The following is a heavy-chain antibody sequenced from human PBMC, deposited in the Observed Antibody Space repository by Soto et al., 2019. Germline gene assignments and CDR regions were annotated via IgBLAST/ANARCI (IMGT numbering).Heavy chain of an antibody. Sequence: QLHLVQSGAVVKKPGASVTVSCSASGYPVTAYYMHWVRQAPGRGLEWMGGINPATGAAKYTQTFQGRVTMTRDPSTGTVFMELSGRTSEDTAGFYCARGGGVGVAGSAAFDMWGQGTLVTVSS. J-gene: IGHJ3*02. CDR2: INPATGAA. D-gene: IGHD3-3*01. CDR1: GYPVTAYY. CDR3: ARGGGVGVAGSAAFDM. V-gene: IGHV1-2*02.